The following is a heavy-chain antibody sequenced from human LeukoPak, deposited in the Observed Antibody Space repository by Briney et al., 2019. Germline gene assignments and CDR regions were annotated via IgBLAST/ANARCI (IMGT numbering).Heavy chain of an antibody. V-gene: IGHV3-53*01. CDR1: GFTVSSNY. CDR3: AREHSSGYEFDY. J-gene: IGHJ4*02. Sequence: GGSLRLSCAASGFTVSSNYMSWVRQAPGKGLEWVSVIYSGGSTYYADSVKGRFTISRDNSKNTLYLQMNSLRAEDTAVYYCAREHSSGYEFDYWGQRTLVTVSS. D-gene: IGHD3-22*01. CDR2: IYSGGST.